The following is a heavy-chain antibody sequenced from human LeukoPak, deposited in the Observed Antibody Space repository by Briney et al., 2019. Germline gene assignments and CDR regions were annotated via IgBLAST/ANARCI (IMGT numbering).Heavy chain of an antibody. J-gene: IGHJ4*02. CDR1: GFTFSSYS. Sequence: GGSLRLSCAASGFTFSSYSMNWVRQAPGKGLEWVSSISSSSSYIYYADSVKGRFTISRDNAKNSLYLQMNSLRAEDTAVYYCAREGDSSGWVGRGWGQGTLVTVSS. D-gene: IGHD6-19*01. CDR2: ISSSSSYI. V-gene: IGHV3-21*01. CDR3: AREGDSSGWVGRG.